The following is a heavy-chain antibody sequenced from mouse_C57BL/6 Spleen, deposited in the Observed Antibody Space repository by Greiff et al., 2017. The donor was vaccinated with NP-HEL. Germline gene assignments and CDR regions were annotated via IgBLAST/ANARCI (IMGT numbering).Heavy chain of an antibody. V-gene: IGHV5-12*01. CDR3: ARQGGYGYDGGYFDY. D-gene: IGHD2-2*01. Sequence: EVQRVESGGGLVQPGGSLKLSCAASGFTFSDYYMYWVRQTPEKRLEWVAYISNGGGSTYYPDTVKGRFTISRDNAKNTLYLQMSRLKSEDTDMYYCARQGGYGYDGGYFDYWGQGTTLTVSS. J-gene: IGHJ2*01. CDR2: ISNGGGST. CDR1: GFTFSDYY.